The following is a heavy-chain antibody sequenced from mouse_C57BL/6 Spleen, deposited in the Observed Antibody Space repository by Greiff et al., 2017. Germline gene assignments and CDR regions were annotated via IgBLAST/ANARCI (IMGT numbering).Heavy chain of an antibody. Sequence: VQLQQSGAELMKPGASVKLSCKATGYTFTGYWIEWVKQRPGHGLEWIGEILPGSGSTNDNEKFKGKATFTADTSSNTAYMQLSSLTTEDSAIYYCARDDSRSMDYWGQGTSVTVSS. V-gene: IGHV1-9*01. CDR2: ILPGSGST. CDR1: GYTFTGYW. J-gene: IGHJ4*01. D-gene: IGHD2-4*01. CDR3: ARDDSRSMDY.